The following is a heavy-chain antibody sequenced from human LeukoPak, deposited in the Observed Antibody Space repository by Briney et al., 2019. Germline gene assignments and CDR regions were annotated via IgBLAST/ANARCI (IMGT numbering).Heavy chain of an antibody. D-gene: IGHD2-15*01. CDR2: ISGSGGST. Sequence: PGGSLRLSCAASGFTFSSYAMSWVRQAPGKGLEWVSAISGSGGSTYYADSVKGRFTISRDNSKNTLYLQMNSLRAEDTAVYYCAKGRGYCSGGSCSGDAFDIWGQGTMVTVSS. CDR3: AKGRGYCSGGSCSGDAFDI. J-gene: IGHJ3*02. CDR1: GFTFSSYA. V-gene: IGHV3-23*01.